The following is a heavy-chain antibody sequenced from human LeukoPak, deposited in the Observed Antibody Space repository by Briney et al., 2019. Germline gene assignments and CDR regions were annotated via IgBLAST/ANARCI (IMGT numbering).Heavy chain of an antibody. CDR2: MNPNNDNT. D-gene: IGHD4-17*01. CDR3: ARGPRPTV. J-gene: IGHJ4*02. CDR1: GYTFISYN. Sequence: ASVKVSCKASGYTFISYNIIWVRQATGQGLEWMGWMNPNNDNTGYAQKFQGRVTMTRNTSISTAYMELSSLRSEDTAMYYCARGPRPTVWGQGTLVTVSS. V-gene: IGHV1-8*01.